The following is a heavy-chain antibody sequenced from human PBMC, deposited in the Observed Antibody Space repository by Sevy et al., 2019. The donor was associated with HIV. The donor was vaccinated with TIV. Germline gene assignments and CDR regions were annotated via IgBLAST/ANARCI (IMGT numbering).Heavy chain of an antibody. CDR2: IFPNSGVT. D-gene: IGHD1-7*01. CDR3: ARDAGGGTTNSGLDV. V-gene: IGHV1-2*06. CDR1: GYTFTDEY. Sequence: ASVKVSCKASGYTFTDEYLHWVRQAPGQGLEWIGRIFPNSGVTKSAQRFRGRVTMTRDTSISTAYMELSGLSSDDTAVYYCARDAGGGTTNSGLDVWGQGTTVTVSS. J-gene: IGHJ6*02.